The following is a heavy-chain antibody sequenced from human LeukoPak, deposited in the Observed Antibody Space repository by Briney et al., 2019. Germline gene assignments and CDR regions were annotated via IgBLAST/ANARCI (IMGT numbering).Heavy chain of an antibody. CDR3: AKDFGTVDTNYYGMDV. CDR2: ISWNSGSI. Sequence: PGGSLRLSCEDSGFTFSSYWMHWVRQAPGKGLEWVSGISWNSGSIGYADSVKGRFTISRDNAKNSLYLQMNSLRAEDTALYYCAKDFGTVDTNYYGMDVWGQGTTVTVSS. CDR1: GFTFSSYW. V-gene: IGHV3-9*01. J-gene: IGHJ6*02. D-gene: IGHD5-18*01.